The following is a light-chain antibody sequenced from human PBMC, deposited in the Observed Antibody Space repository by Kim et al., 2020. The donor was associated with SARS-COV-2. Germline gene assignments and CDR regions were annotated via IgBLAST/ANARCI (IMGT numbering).Light chain of an antibody. CDR1: RSGVGGYYY. V-gene: IGLV2-8*01. CDR2: EVS. CDR3: SSYAGSNNLV. Sequence: GQSVTISCTGTRSGVGGYYYVSWYQQHPGKAPKLMIYEVSKRPSGVPDRFSGSKSGNTASLTVSGLQAEDEADYYCSSYAGSNNLVFGGGTQLTVL. J-gene: IGLJ2*01.